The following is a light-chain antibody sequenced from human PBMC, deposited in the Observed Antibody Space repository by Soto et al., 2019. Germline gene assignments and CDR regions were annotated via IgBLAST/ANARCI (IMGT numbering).Light chain of an antibody. CDR1: QSVSSK. Sequence: EIVMTQSPATRSVSPGEGATLSCRASQSVSSKLAWYQQKPGQAPRLLIYGASTRATGIPARFSGSGSGTEFTLIISSLQSEDSAFYYCQKYNSWLWTFGQGTKVEIK. J-gene: IGKJ1*01. V-gene: IGKV3-15*01. CDR2: GAS. CDR3: QKYNSWLWT.